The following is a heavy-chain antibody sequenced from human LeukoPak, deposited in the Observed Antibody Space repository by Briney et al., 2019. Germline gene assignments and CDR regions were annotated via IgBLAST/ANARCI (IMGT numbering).Heavy chain of an antibody. Sequence: ASVKVSCKASGYTFTSYDINWVRQATGQGLEWMGWMNPNSGNTGYAQKFQGRVTMTRNTSISTAYMELSSLRSEDTAVYYCARALPGTMVRGPEGPRCYYYGMDVWGQGTTVTVSS. CDR1: GYTFTSYD. D-gene: IGHD3-10*01. CDR2: MNPNSGNT. CDR3: ARALPGTMVRGPEGPRCYYYGMDV. J-gene: IGHJ6*02. V-gene: IGHV1-8*01.